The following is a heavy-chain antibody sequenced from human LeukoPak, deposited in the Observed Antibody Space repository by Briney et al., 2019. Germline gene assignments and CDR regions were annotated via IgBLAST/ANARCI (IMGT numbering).Heavy chain of an antibody. CDR3: TRGRGGTIVRGYMDY. CDR2: MNSNSGNT. CDR1: GYTFINDD. D-gene: IGHD3-10*01. V-gene: IGHV1-8*01. Sequence: ASVKVSCKASGYTFINDDIMWVRQATGQGLERMGWMNSNSGNTGYAQKFQGRVTMTRDTSMSTAYMELSSLRFEDTAVYYCTRGRGGTIVRGYMDYWGQGTLVTVSS. J-gene: IGHJ4*02.